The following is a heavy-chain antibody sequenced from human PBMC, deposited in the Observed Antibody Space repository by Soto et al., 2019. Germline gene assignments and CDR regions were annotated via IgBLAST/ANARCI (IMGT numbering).Heavy chain of an antibody. CDR1: GASFSSDNYD. J-gene: IGHJ4*02. CDR3: ARDIRGYSRAFDY. D-gene: IGHD5-18*01. Sequence: PSETLSLTCTVSGASFSSDNYDWTWIRQPPGKGLEWIGYIYSSGRTNYNPSLKSRVTISLDTSSNQFSLKLTSVTAADTAVYYCARDIRGYSRAFDYWGQGTLVTVSS. V-gene: IGHV4-61*01. CDR2: IYSSGRT.